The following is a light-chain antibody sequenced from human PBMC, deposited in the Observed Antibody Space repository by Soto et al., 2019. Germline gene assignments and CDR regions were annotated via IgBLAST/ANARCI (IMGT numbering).Light chain of an antibody. CDR3: QQYDSYPYT. CDR1: QSLLYNSDNKNY. J-gene: IGKJ2*01. CDR2: WAS. Sequence: DIVMTQSPDSLAVSLGERATINCKSSQSLLYNSDNKNYLAWYQQKPGQPPKLLIYWASTRESGVPDRFSGGGSGTDFTLTISSLQADDVAVYYCQQYDSYPYTFGQGTKLEI. V-gene: IGKV4-1*01.